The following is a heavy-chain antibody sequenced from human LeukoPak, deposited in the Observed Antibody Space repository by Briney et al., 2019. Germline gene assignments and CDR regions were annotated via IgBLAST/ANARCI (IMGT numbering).Heavy chain of an antibody. V-gene: IGHV3-7*01. CDR2: IKQDGSEK. J-gene: IGHJ4*02. CDR3: ARRGSLDY. Sequence: GGSLRLSCAASGFTFSSYSMNWVRQAPGKGLEWVANIKQDGSEKYYVDSVKGRFTISRDNAKNSLYLQMNSLRAEDTAVYYCARRGSLDYWGQGTLVTVSS. CDR1: GFTFSSYS. D-gene: IGHD2-15*01.